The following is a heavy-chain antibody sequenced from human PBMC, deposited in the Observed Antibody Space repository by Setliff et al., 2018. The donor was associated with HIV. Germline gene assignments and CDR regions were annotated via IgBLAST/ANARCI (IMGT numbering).Heavy chain of an antibody. CDR2: ISLDTRPV. V-gene: IGHV3-48*04. CDR1: GFSFSSFG. J-gene: IGHJ4*02. CDR3: VRDTTSGWMLTS. Sequence: GGSMRLSCAASGFSFSSFGMNWVRQAPGKGLEWISYISLDTRPVYYADSVRGRFTVSRDNAGASLYLQMNSLRAEDTAVYYCVRDTTSGWMLTSWGQGTLVTVSS. D-gene: IGHD6-25*01.